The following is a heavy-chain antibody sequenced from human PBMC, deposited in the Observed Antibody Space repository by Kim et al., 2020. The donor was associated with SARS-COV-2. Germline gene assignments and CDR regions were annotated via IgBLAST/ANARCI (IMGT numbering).Heavy chain of an antibody. J-gene: IGHJ3*02. V-gene: IGHV3-9*01. D-gene: IGHD3-16*01. CDR3: AKDMANGGAFDI. Sequence: YADSGKGRFTISRDNAKNSLYLQMNSLRAEDTALYYCAKDMANGGAFDIWGQGTMVTVSS.